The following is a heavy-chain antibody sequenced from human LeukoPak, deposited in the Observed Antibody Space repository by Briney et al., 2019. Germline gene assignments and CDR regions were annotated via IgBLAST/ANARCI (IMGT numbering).Heavy chain of an antibody. CDR2: IYYSGST. CDR3: ARKGDPGAFDI. CDR1: GGSISSYY. J-gene: IGHJ3*02. D-gene: IGHD2-21*02. Sequence: SETLSLTCTVSGGSISSYYWSWIRQPPGKGLEWIGYIYYSGSTNYNPSLKSRATISVDTSKNQFSLKLSSVTAADTAVYYCARKGDPGAFDIWGQGTMVTVSS. V-gene: IGHV4-59*01.